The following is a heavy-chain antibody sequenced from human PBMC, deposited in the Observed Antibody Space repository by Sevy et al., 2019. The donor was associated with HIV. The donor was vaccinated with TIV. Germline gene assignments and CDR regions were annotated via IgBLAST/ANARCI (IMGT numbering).Heavy chain of an antibody. Sequence: GGSLRLSCAASAFSFNTYAMRWVRRAPGKGLEWVSTISGSGDSTFYSDSVKGRFTISRDNSKNLLYLQMNSLRADDTAVYYCAKPRGSFYFDYWGQGTLVTVSS. CDR3: AKPRGSFYFDY. CDR2: ISGSGDST. CDR1: AFSFNTYA. D-gene: IGHD3-16*01. V-gene: IGHV3-23*01. J-gene: IGHJ4*02.